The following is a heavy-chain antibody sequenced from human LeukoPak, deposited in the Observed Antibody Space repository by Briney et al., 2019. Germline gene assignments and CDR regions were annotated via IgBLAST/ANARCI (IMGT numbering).Heavy chain of an antibody. CDR3: ARAYGDYVTKDAFDI. V-gene: IGHV3-30-3*01. J-gene: IGHJ3*02. CDR2: ISYDGSNK. Sequence: QPGGSLRLSCAASGFTFSSYAMHWVRQAPGKGLEWVAVISYDGSNKYYADSVKGRFTISRDNSKNTLCLQMNSLRAEDTAVYYCARAYGDYVTKDAFDIWGQGTMVTVSS. CDR1: GFTFSSYA. D-gene: IGHD4-17*01.